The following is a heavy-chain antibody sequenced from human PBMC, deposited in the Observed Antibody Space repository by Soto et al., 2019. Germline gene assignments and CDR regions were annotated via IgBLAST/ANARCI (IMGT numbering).Heavy chain of an antibody. CDR2: IKQDGSEE. Sequence: GGSLRLSCAASGFTVSSYWMSWVRQPPGKGLEWVANIKQDGSEEYYVDSVKGRFTISRDNAKNSLYLQMNSLRAEDTAVYYCARGVSETLGMDVWGQGTTVTVSS. D-gene: IGHD6-19*01. V-gene: IGHV3-7*01. CDR1: GFTVSSYW. J-gene: IGHJ6*02. CDR3: ARGVSETLGMDV.